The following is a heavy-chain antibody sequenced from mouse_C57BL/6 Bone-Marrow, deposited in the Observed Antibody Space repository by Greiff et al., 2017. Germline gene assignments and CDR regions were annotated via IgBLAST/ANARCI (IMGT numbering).Heavy chain of an antibody. CDR1: GFTFSDYY. V-gene: IGHV5-12*01. Sequence: EVQGVESGGGLVQPGGSLKLSCAASGFTFSDYYMYWVRQTPEKRLEWVAYISNGGGSTYYPDTVKGRFTISRDNANNTLYLLMSRLKSEDTAMYYCARQGATVVPYAMDYWGQGTSVTVSS. J-gene: IGHJ4*01. CDR3: ARQGATVVPYAMDY. D-gene: IGHD1-1*01. CDR2: ISNGGGST.